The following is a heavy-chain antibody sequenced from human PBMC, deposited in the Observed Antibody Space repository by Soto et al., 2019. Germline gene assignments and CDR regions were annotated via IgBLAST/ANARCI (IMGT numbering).Heavy chain of an antibody. V-gene: IGHV4-30-4*01. J-gene: IGHJ4*02. CDR1: GGSINSGDYY. D-gene: IGHD3-10*01. Sequence: QVQLQESGPGLVKPSQTLSLTCTVSGGSINSGDYYWNWIRQPPGKGLEWIGYIYYSGSTYYNPSLKSRVIISINTSKNQLSLKLSSVTAADTAMYYCARMGFGGFRLTRWGQGTLVTVSS. CDR2: IYYSGST. CDR3: ARMGFGGFRLTR.